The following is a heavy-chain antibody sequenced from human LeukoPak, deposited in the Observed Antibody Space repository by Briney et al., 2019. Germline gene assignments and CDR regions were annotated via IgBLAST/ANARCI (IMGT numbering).Heavy chain of an antibody. V-gene: IGHV4-59*11. CDR3: ARAYYDFWSGTLNWFDP. CDR1: GGSISSHY. D-gene: IGHD3-3*01. CDR2: IYYSGST. Sequence: SETLSLTCTVSGGSISSHYWSWIRQPPGKGLEWIGYIYYSGSTNHNPSLKSRVTISVDTSKNQFSLKLSSVTAADTAVYYCARAYYDFWSGTLNWFDPWGQGTLVTVSS. J-gene: IGHJ5*02.